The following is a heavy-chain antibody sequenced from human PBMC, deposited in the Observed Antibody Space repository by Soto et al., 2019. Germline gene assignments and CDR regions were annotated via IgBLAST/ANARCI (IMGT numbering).Heavy chain of an antibody. J-gene: IGHJ5*02. D-gene: IGHD3-10*02. CDR1: GGTFSSYA. CDR2: IIPIFGTA. Sequence: QVQLVQSGAEVKKPGSSVKVSCKASGGTFSSYAISWVRQAPGQGLEWMGGIIPIFGTANYAQKFQGRGTIAADESTRTAYMELSSLRSEDTAVYYCARGGEPPLPTFAANWFDPWGQGTLVTVSS. V-gene: IGHV1-69*01. CDR3: ARGGEPPLPTFAANWFDP.